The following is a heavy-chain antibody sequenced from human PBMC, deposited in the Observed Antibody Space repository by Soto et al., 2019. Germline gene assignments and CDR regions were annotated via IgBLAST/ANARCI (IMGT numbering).Heavy chain of an antibody. J-gene: IGHJ5*02. D-gene: IGHD3-10*01. CDR3: ARESAGSGKNNWFDP. V-gene: IGHV4-59*01. CDR2: IYYSGST. CDR1: GGSISSYY. Sequence: PSETLSLTCPVSGGSISSYYWSWIRQPPGKGLEWIGYIYYSGSTNYNPSLKSRVTISVDTSKNQFSLKMNSVTAADTAVYYCARESAGSGKNNWFDPWGQGTLVTVSS.